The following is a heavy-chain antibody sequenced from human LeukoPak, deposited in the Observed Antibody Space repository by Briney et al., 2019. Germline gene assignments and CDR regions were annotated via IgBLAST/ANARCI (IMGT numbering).Heavy chain of an antibody. J-gene: IGHJ4*02. CDR1: GFTFSSSA. CDR3: AKDYGMIVVVSYFDY. Sequence: PGGSLRLSCAASGFTFSSSAMSWVRQAPGKGLEWVASISGSGGSTYYADSVKARFTISRDTSKNTLYMQMNSLRAEATAVYYCAKDYGMIVVVSYFDYWGQGTLVTVSS. V-gene: IGHV3-23*01. D-gene: IGHD3-22*01. CDR2: ISGSGGST.